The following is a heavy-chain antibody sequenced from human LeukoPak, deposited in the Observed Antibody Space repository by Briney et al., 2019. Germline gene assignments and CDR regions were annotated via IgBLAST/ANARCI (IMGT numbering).Heavy chain of an antibody. CDR3: ATDWTGDLGLKDY. J-gene: IGHJ4*02. D-gene: IGHD3/OR15-3a*01. Sequence: ASVKVSCKASGYTFTSYDINWVRQATGQGLEWMGWMNPNSGNTGYAQRFQGRVTMTRNTSISTAYMELGSLRSEDTAVYYCATDWTGDLGLKDYWGQGTLVTVSS. CDR1: GYTFTSYD. V-gene: IGHV1-8*01. CDR2: MNPNSGNT.